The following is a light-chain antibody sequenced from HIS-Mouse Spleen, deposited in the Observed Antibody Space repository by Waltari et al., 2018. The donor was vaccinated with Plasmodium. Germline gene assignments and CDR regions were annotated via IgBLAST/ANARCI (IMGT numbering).Light chain of an antibody. Sequence: DIQMTQSPSSLSASVGDRVTITCQASQDISNYLNWYQQKPGKAPKHLIYEATNLETGVPSRFSGSGSGTDFTFTISSLQPEDIATYYCQQYDNLPYTFGQGTKLEIK. J-gene: IGKJ2*01. CDR2: EAT. V-gene: IGKV1-33*01. CDR1: QDISNY. CDR3: QQYDNLPYT.